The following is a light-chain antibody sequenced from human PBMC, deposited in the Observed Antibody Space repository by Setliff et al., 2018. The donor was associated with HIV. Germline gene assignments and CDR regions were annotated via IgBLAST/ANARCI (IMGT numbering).Light chain of an antibody. CDR1: QSVSSSY. Sequence: EIVLTQSPGTLSLSPGERAPLSCRASQSVSSSYLAWYQQRPGQAPRLLIYGASSRATGIPDRFSGSGSGTDFTLTISRLEPEDFAVYYCQQYGSSPRTFGQVTKVDIK. J-gene: IGKJ1*01. V-gene: IGKV3-20*01. CDR3: QQYGSSPRT. CDR2: GAS.